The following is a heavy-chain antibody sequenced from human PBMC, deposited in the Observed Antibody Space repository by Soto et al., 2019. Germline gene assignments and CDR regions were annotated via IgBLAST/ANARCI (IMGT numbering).Heavy chain of an antibody. D-gene: IGHD1-26*01. CDR3: ARESRGHHVRSCWFHP. J-gene: IGHJ5*02. Sequence: QVQLVQSGAEVKKPGSSVKVSCKASGGTFSSYAISWVRQAPGQGLEWMGGIIPIFGTANYAQKFQGRVTITADESPSTAYMERRSLRSEDRAVYYCARESRGHHVRSCWFHPWGQGTLVTVSS. CDR2: IIPIFGTA. CDR1: GGTFSSYA. V-gene: IGHV1-69*01.